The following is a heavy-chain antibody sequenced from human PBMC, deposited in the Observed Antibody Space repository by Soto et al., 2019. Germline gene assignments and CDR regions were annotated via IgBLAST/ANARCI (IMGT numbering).Heavy chain of an antibody. D-gene: IGHD2-15*01. V-gene: IGHV4-61*08. CDR2: IYYSGST. CDR3: ATRGGYCSGGSCYSGYYYYYMDV. CDR1: GGSISSGDYY. Sequence: SETLSLTCTVSGGSISSGDYYWSWIRQPPGKGLEWIGDIYYSGSTNYNPSLKSRVTISVDTSKNQFSLKLSSVTAADTAVYYCATRGGYCSGGSCYSGYYYYYMDVWGKGTTVTV. J-gene: IGHJ6*03.